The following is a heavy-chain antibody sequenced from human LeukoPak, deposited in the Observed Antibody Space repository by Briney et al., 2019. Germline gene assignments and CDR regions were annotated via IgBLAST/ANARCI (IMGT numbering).Heavy chain of an antibody. CDR3: ARALLGGYSYGCSY. D-gene: IGHD5-18*01. Sequence: GGSLRLSCTASGFTFGDYAMSWVRQAPGKGLEWVAVIWYDGSNKYYADSVKGRFTISRDNSKNTLYLQMNSLRAEDTAVYYCARALLGGYSYGCSYWGQGTLVTVSS. CDR1: GFTFGDYA. J-gene: IGHJ4*02. V-gene: IGHV3-33*01. CDR2: IWYDGSNK.